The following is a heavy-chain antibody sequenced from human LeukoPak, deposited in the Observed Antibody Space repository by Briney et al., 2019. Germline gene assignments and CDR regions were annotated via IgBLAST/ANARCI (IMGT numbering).Heavy chain of an antibody. J-gene: IGHJ4*02. CDR2: IYYSGST. V-gene: IGHV4-39*07. CDR1: GGSISSSSYY. Sequence: SETLSLTCTVSGGSISSSSYYWGWIRQPPGKGLEWIGSIYYSGSTYYNPSLKSRVTISVDTSKNQFSLKLSSVTAADTAVYYCARDHSLTDWGQGTLVTVSS. CDR3: ARDHSLTD. D-gene: IGHD2-21*01.